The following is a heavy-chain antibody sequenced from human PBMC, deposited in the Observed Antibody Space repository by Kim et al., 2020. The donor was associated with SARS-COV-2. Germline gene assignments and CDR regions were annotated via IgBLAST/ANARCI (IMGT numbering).Heavy chain of an antibody. D-gene: IGHD6-13*01. CDR1: GGSISTYY. CDR2: IFYSGTT. J-gene: IGHJ6*03. Sequence: SETLSLTCTVSGGSISTYYWNWVRQSPGKGLEWIGYIFYSGTTNYNPSLKSRVSMSVNTPGNQFSLKLNSVTAADTAVYYCARASSIAAAGNFYYYMDV. V-gene: IGHV4-59*01. CDR3: ARASSIAAAGNFYYYMDV.